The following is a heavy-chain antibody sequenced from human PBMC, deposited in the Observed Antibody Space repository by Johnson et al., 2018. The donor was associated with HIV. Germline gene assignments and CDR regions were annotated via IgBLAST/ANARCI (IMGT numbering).Heavy chain of an antibody. CDR2: IKQDGTNK. CDR1: GFTFSSYW. D-gene: IGHD1-26*01. Sequence: VQLVESGGGLVQPGGSLRLSCAASGFTFSSYWMSWVRQAPGKGLEWVANIKQDGTNKYYADSVKGRLTISRDNSENTLFLQMNSLRAEDTAVYYCAKDRGGGWDDAFDIWGQGTNVTVSS. V-gene: IGHV3-7*01. J-gene: IGHJ3*02. CDR3: AKDRGGGWDDAFDI.